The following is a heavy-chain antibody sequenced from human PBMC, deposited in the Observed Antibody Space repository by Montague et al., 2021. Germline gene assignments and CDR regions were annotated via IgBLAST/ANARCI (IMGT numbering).Heavy chain of an antibody. CDR2: VYKRGDT. D-gene: IGHD3-10*01. CDR1: GDSISSYEYY. CDR3: ARDSPVVEPWVGAHKGAFDN. V-gene: IGHV4-4*07. Sequence: SETLSLTCSVSGDSISSYEYYWTWIRQPAGRGLEWIGRVYKRGDTNTNPSLRSRLTLSVDTSKNHFSLTLTSVTAADTAVYFCARDSPVVEPWVGAHKGAFDNWGQGTMVTVSS. J-gene: IGHJ3*02.